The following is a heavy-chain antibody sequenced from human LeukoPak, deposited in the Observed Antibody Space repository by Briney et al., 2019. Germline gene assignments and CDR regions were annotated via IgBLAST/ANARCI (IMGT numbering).Heavy chain of an antibody. D-gene: IGHD1-26*01. CDR3: ARAPLSGTYYTDAFDI. Sequence: SETLSLTCTVSGGSISTNNWWTWVRQPPGKGLEWIGEIHHSGTTYYNPSLKSRATISPDKSKNQFSLTLTSVTAADTAVYFCARAPLSGTYYTDAFDIWGQGTMVTVSS. CDR1: GGSISTNNW. J-gene: IGHJ3*02. CDR2: IHHSGTT. V-gene: IGHV4-4*02.